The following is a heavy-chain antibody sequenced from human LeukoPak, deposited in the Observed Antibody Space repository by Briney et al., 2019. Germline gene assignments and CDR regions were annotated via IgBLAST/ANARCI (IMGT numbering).Heavy chain of an antibody. V-gene: IGHV1-18*01. CDR3: ARVPSSTPHYFDGSGFYYEY. Sequence: GASVKVSCKASGYTFTNYGISWVRQAPGQGLEWMGWISAYNGNTDYAQNLQGRVTMTTDASTSTAYMELRSLRSDDTAVYYCARVPSSTPHYFDGSGFYYEYWGQGTLVTVSS. J-gene: IGHJ4*02. CDR1: GYTFTNYG. D-gene: IGHD3-22*01. CDR2: ISAYNGNT.